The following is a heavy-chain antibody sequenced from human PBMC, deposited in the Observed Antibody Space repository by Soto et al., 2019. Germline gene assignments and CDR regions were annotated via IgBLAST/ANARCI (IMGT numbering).Heavy chain of an antibody. V-gene: IGHV4-39*01. J-gene: IGHJ5*02. D-gene: IGHD2-2*01. Sequence: QLQLQESGPGLVKPSETLSLTCTVSGGSIRDDRYYWGWIRQPPGKGLEWIGSIYYSGTSSYNPSLKSRVTMSVDTSKKQLSLRLGSVTAADTAVYYCARLHCDSPNCVPLDPWGQGTLVIVSS. CDR1: GGSIRDDRYY. CDR3: ARLHCDSPNCVPLDP. CDR2: IYYSGTS.